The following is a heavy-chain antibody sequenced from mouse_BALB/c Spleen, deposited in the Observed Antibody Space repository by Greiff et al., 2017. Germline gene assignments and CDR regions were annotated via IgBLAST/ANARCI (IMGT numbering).Heavy chain of an antibody. V-gene: IGHV14-1*02. J-gene: IGHJ4*01. CDR3: AREETTPMDY. CDR2: IDPENGNT. D-gene: IGHD5-5*01. Sequence: EVKLMESGAELVRPGALVKLSCKASGFNIKDYYMHWVKQRPEQGLEWIGWIDPENGNTIYDPKFQGKASITADTSSNTAYLQLSSLTSEDTAVYYCAREETTPMDYWGQGTSVTVSS. CDR1: GFNIKDYY.